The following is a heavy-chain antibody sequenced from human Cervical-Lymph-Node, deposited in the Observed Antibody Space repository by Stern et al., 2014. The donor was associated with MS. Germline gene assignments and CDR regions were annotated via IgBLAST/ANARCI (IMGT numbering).Heavy chain of an antibody. CDR2: IFPVFGTP. V-gene: IGHV1-69*01. D-gene: IGHD6-13*01. CDR3: ALSSETSDRWYSLGYDL. J-gene: IGHJ5*02. CDR1: GGTFSKFP. Sequence: VQLLQSGAEVTKPGSSVKVSCKASGGTFSKFPSSWVRQAPGQGLEWMGGIFPVFGTPTYAQEFRGRVTISAYVSTSTVYMELSSLRSDDTAVYYCALSSETSDRWYSLGYDLGGQGTLVTVSS.